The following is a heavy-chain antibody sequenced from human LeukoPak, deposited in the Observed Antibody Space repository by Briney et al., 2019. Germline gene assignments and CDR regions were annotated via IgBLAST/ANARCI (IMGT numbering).Heavy chain of an antibody. CDR1: GFTVSSNY. J-gene: IGHJ4*02. V-gene: IGHV3-66*01. D-gene: IGHD6-19*01. Sequence: GGSLRLSCAASGFTVSSNYMSWVRQAPGKGLEWVSVIYSGGSTYYADSVKGRFTISRDNSKNTLYLQMNSLRAEDTAVYYCARDVIAVASQAYWGQGTLVTVSS. CDR2: IYSGGST. CDR3: ARDVIAVASQAY.